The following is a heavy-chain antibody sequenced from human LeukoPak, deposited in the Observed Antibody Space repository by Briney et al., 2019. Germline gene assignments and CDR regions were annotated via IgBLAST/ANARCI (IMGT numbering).Heavy chain of an antibody. D-gene: IGHD2-2*01. V-gene: IGHV4-39*07. Sequence: SATLSLTCTVSGRSIISSSYYWGWIRQPPGKGLELIGSIYYSGCTYYNASLKSRVTISVDTSKNQYSLKLSSVTAADTAVYYCAREPADIVVVPAARELDYWGQGTLVTVSS. CDR3: AREPADIVVVPAARELDY. J-gene: IGHJ4*02. CDR2: IYYSGCT. CDR1: GRSIISSSYY.